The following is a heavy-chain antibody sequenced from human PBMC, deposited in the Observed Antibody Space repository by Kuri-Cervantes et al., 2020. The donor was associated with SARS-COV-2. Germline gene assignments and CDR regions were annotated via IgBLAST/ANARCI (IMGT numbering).Heavy chain of an antibody. CDR2: IYSGGST. J-gene: IGHJ6*02. Sequence: GGSLRLCCSASGFTVSSKYMSWVRQAPGKGLEWVSGIYSGGSTYYADSVKGRFTISRDNSKNTLYLQMNSLRAEDTAVYYCARDERWRYCSGGSCYGDYYYGMDVLGQGTTVTVSS. V-gene: IGHV3-53*01. CDR1: GFTVSSKY. D-gene: IGHD2-15*01. CDR3: ARDERWRYCSGGSCYGDYYYGMDV.